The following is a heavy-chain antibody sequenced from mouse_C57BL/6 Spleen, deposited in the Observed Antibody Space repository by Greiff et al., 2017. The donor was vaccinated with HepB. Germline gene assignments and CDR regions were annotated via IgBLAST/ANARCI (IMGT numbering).Heavy chain of an antibody. D-gene: IGHD2-5*01. CDR3: TRGAFYSNVFDD. CDR1: GYTFTDYE. J-gene: IGHJ2*01. V-gene: IGHV1-15*01. CDR2: IDPKTGGT. Sequence: VKLMESGAELVRPGASVTLSCKASGYTFTDYEMHWVKQTPVHGLEWIGAIDPKTGGTAYNQKFKGKAILTADKSSSTAYMELRSLTSEDSAVYYCTRGAFYSNVFDDWGQGTTRAVAS.